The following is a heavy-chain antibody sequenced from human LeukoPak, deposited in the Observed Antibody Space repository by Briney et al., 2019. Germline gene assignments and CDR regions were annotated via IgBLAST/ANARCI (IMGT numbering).Heavy chain of an antibody. Sequence: ASVKVSCKASGYTFTSYDINWVRQATGQGLEWMGWMNPNSGNTGYAQKFQGRVTITRNTSISTVYMELSSLRSEDTAVYYCARDWDRYYDSSGYYYVDDYWGQGTLVTVSS. CDR2: MNPNSGNT. J-gene: IGHJ4*02. D-gene: IGHD3-22*01. V-gene: IGHV1-8*03. CDR1: GYTFTSYD. CDR3: ARDWDRYYDSSGYYYVDDY.